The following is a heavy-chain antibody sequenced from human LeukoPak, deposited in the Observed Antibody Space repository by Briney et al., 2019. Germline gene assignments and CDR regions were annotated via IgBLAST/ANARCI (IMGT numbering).Heavy chain of an antibody. CDR1: GFTFSDLY. CDR3: ASDYCGGDCSHI. CDR2: ISTKANSYTI. V-gene: IGHV3-72*01. J-gene: IGHJ4*02. D-gene: IGHD2-21*02. Sequence: PGGSLRLSCAASGFTFSDLYMDWVRQAPGKGLEWVCRISTKANSYTIQYAASVKGRFTISRDDSKNSLYLQMNSLKSEATAVYYCASDYCGGDCSHIWGQGTLVTVSS.